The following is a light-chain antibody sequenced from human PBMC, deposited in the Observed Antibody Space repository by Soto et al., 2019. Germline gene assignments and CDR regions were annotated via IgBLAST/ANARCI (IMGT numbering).Light chain of an antibody. CDR1: SGHNSYA. Sequence: QLVLTQPPSASASLGASVKLTCTLSSGHNSYAIAWHQQQPEKGPRYLMKLNSDGSHSKGDGIPDRFSGSSSGAERYLTISSLQSEDEADYYCQTWSNDIRVFGGGTKLTVL. CDR3: QTWSNDIRV. V-gene: IGLV4-69*01. J-gene: IGLJ3*02. CDR2: LNSDGSH.